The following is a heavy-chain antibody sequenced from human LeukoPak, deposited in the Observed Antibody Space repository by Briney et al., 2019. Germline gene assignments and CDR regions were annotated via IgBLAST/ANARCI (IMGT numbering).Heavy chain of an antibody. CDR3: ARDPGSKYYASAH. D-gene: IGHD3-10*01. CDR1: GFTFSSYA. CDR2: ISYDGSNK. V-gene: IGHV3-30-3*01. Sequence: PGRSLRLSCAASGFTFSSYAMHWVRQAPGKGLEWVAVISYDGSNKYYADSVKGRFTISRDNAKNSLYLQMNSLRDEDAAVYYCARDPGSKYYASAHWGQGTLVTVSS. J-gene: IGHJ4*02.